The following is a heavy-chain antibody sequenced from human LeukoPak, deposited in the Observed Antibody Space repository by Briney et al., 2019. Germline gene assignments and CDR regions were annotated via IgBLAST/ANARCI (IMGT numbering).Heavy chain of an antibody. D-gene: IGHD6-13*01. CDR1: GYTFTSYG. Sequence: ASVKVSCKASGYTFTSYGISWVRQAPGQGLEWMGWISAYNGNTNYAQKLQGRVTMTTDTSTSTAYMELRSLRSDDTAVYYCARRGSSWYDGATPYFDYWGQGTLVTVSS. V-gene: IGHV1-18*01. J-gene: IGHJ4*02. CDR2: ISAYNGNT. CDR3: ARRGSSWYDGATPYFDY.